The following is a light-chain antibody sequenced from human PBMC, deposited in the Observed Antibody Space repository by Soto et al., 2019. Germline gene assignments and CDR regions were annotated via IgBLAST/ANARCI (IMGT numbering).Light chain of an antibody. V-gene: IGLV2-14*01. CDR2: EVS. CDR1: SSDVGGYNY. Sequence: QSALTQPASVSGSPGQSITISCTGTSSDVGGYNYVSWYQQHPGKAPKLMIYEVSNRPSGVSNRFSGSKSGNTASLTISGLQAEDEADYSCSSYTSSSTIVFRAGTTLTDL. CDR3: SSYTSSSTIV. J-gene: IGLJ2*01.